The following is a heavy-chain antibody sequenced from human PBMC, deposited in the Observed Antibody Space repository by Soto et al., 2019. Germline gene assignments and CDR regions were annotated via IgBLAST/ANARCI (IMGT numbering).Heavy chain of an antibody. CDR2: ISSGGSRK. J-gene: IGHJ6*02. CDR1: TFSFSNDD. Sequence: EVQLVESGGGLVQPGGSLRLSCAASTFSFSNDDMNWVRQAPGKGLEWVSYISSGGSRKLYADSVKGRFIVSRDNTQKSLLLHMNSLRVEDTAVYYCARDSPLDDFWSGNYGDHYGMDVWGQGTAVTVS. CDR3: ARDSPLDDFWSGNYGDHYGMDV. D-gene: IGHD3-3*01. V-gene: IGHV3-48*03.